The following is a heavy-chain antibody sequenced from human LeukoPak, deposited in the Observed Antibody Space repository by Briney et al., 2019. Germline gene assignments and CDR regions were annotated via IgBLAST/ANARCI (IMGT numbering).Heavy chain of an antibody. CDR1: GDSVSSNSAP. CDR2: TYYRSKWYN. CDR3: ARGPDYDFWSGYFLFGDDAFDI. V-gene: IGHV6-1*01. Sequence: SQTVSLTCAISGDSVSSNSAPWNWIRQSPSRGLEWLGRTYYRSKWYNDYAVSVESRITINPDTSKNQFSLQLNSVTPEDTAVYYCARGPDYDFWSGYFLFGDDAFDIWGQGTMVTVSS. J-gene: IGHJ3*02. D-gene: IGHD3-3*01.